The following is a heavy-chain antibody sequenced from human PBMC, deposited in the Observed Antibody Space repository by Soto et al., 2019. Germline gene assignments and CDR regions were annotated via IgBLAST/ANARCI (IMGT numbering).Heavy chain of an antibody. CDR1: GGSVNGYY. CDR3: ATRITVFRLLLPPFDP. CDR2: INHTGGT. Sequence: NPSETLPLTCAVYGGSVNGYYWNWIRQPPGKGLEWIGEINHTGGTHYNPSLKSRVTMSVDTSKNQFSLRLSSVTAADTAIYYCATRITVFRLLLPPFDPWGQGTQVTVSS. V-gene: IGHV4-34*01. D-gene: IGHD3-3*01. J-gene: IGHJ5*02.